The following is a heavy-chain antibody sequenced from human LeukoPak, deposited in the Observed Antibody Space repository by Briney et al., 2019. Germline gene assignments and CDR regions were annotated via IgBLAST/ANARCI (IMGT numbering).Heavy chain of an antibody. CDR1: GYSISSGYY. D-gene: IGHD2-2*01. CDR2: MYHSGST. Sequence: SETLSLTCTVSGYSISSGYYWGWIRQPPGKGLEWIGSMYHSGSTYYNPSLKSRVSISVDTSKNEFSLKLSSVTAADTAVYYCARDFLECSRASCLNWFDPWGQGTLVTVSS. CDR3: ARDFLECSRASCLNWFDP. V-gene: IGHV4-38-2*02. J-gene: IGHJ5*02.